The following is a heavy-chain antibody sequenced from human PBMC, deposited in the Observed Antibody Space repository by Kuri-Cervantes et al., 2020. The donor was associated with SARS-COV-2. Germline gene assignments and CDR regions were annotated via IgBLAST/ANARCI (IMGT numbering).Heavy chain of an antibody. Sequence: SETLSLTCTVSGGSISSYYWSWIRQPPGKGLEWIGYIYYSGSTNYNPSLKSRVTISVDTSKNQFSLKLSSVTAADTAVYYCAREGQDRGELLRWFDPWGQGTLVTVSS. J-gene: IGHJ5*02. CDR3: AREGQDRGELLRWFDP. CDR2: IYYSGST. V-gene: IGHV4-59*01. D-gene: IGHD3-10*01. CDR1: GGSISSYY.